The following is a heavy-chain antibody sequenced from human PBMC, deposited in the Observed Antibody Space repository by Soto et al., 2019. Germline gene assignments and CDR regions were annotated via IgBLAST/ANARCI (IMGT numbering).Heavy chain of an antibody. V-gene: IGHV3-21*01. CDR2: ISSSSSYI. J-gene: IGHJ4*02. D-gene: IGHD6-6*01. Sequence: EVQLVESGGGLVKPGGSLRLSCAASGFTFSSYSMNWVRQAPGKGLEWVSSISSSSSYIYYADSVKGQFTISRDNAKNSLYLQMNSLRAEDTAVYYCARDIGDSSSSLPDYWGQGTLVTVSS. CDR1: GFTFSSYS. CDR3: ARDIGDSSSSLPDY.